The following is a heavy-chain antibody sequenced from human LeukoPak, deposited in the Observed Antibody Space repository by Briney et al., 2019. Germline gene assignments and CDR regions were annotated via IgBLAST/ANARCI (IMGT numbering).Heavy chain of an antibody. V-gene: IGHV1-18*01. J-gene: IGHJ4*02. CDR1: GYTFTSYG. CDR3: ASGQWELSSDY. D-gene: IGHD1-26*01. CDR2: ISAYNGNT. Sequence: GASVKVSCKASGYTFTSYGISWVRQAPGQGLEWMGWISAYNGNTNYAQKLQGRVNMTTDTSTSTAYMELRRLRSDDTAVYYCASGQWELSSDYWGQGTLVTVSS.